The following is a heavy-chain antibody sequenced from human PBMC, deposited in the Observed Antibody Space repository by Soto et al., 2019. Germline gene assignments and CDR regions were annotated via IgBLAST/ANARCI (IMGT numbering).Heavy chain of an antibody. V-gene: IGHV3-23*03. CDR2: IYSAGST. CDR3: ATARGPEYSSAIFFDI. J-gene: IGHJ4*02. Sequence: TGGSLRLSCAASGFTFSSYAMSWVRQAPGKGLQWVSVIYSAGSTYYANSVKGRFTISRDISTNMVYLQMSSLTAEDPAVYYCATARGPEYSSAIFFDIWGQGALVTVSS. D-gene: IGHD5-18*01. CDR1: GFTFSSYA.